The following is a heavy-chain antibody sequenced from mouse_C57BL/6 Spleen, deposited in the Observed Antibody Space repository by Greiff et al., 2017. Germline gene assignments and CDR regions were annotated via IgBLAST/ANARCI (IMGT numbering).Heavy chain of an antibody. J-gene: IGHJ2*01. V-gene: IGHV5-12*01. CDR3: ARAAQATSDYFDY. Sequence: EVKLMESGGGLVQPGGSLKLSCAASGFTFSDYYMYWVRQTPEKRLEWVAYISNGGGSTYYPDTVKGRFTISRDNAKNTLYLQMSRLKSEDTAMYYCARAAQATSDYFDYWGQGTTLTVSS. CDR1: GFTFSDYY. CDR2: ISNGGGST. D-gene: IGHD3-2*02.